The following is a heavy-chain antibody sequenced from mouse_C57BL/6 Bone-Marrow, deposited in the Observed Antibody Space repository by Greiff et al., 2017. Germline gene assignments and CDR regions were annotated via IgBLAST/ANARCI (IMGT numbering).Heavy chain of an antibody. D-gene: IGHD3-3*01. CDR1: GYTFTSYW. Sequence: VKLQQPGAELVKPGASVKLSCKASGYTFTSYWMQWVKQRPGQGLEWIGEIDPSDSYTNYNQKFKGKATLTVDTSSSTAYMQLSSLTSEDSAVYYCAREGDLSWFAYWGQGTLVTVSA. CDR3: AREGDLSWFAY. CDR2: IDPSDSYT. V-gene: IGHV1-50*01. J-gene: IGHJ3*01.